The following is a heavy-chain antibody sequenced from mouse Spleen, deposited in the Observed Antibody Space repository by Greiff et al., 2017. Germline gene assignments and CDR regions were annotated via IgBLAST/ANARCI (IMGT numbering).Heavy chain of an antibody. J-gene: IGHJ4*01. Sequence: VQLQQSGAELARPGASVKMSCKASGYTFTSYTMHWVKQRPGQGLEWIGYINPSSGYTKYNQKFKDKATLTADKSSSTAYMQLSSLTSEDSAVYYCAREELQGAMDYWGQGTSVTVSS. D-gene: IGHD2-1*01. V-gene: IGHV1-4*01. CDR3: AREELQGAMDY. CDR1: GYTFTSYT. CDR2: INPSSGYT.